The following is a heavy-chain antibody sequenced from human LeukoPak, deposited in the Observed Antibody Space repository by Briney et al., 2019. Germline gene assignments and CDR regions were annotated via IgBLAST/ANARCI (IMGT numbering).Heavy chain of an antibody. V-gene: IGHV3-30*02. J-gene: IGHJ1*01. CDR2: IRYDGSNK. D-gene: IGHD2-2*01. Sequence: SGGSLRLSCAASGFTFSSYGMHWVRQAPGKGREWVAFIRYDGSNKYYADSVKGRFTISRDNSKNTLYLQMNSLRAEDTAVYYCAKDSAAPIYGGAEFFQHWGQGTLVTVSS. CDR1: GFTFSSYG. CDR3: AKDSAAPIYGGAEFFQH.